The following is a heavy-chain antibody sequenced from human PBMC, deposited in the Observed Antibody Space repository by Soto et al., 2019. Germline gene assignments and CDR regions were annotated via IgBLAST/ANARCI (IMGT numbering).Heavy chain of an antibody. CDR2: IYYSGST. J-gene: IGHJ6*02. Sequence: SETLSLTCTVSGGSISSSSYYWGWIRQPPGKGLEWIGSIYYSGSTYYNPSLRSRVTISVDTSKNQFSLKLSSVTAADTAMYYCARLIATGGVESSSWHYQYYGMDVWGQGTTVTVSS. CDR1: GGSISSSSYY. V-gene: IGHV4-39*01. D-gene: IGHD6-13*01. CDR3: ARLIATGGVESSSWHYQYYGMDV.